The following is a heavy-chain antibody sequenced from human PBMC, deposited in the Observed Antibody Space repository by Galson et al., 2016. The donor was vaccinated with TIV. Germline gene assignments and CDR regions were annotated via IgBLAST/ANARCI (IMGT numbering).Heavy chain of an antibody. V-gene: IGHV3-53*05. CDR3: TRDRVVDATYYYYDYGMDV. Sequence: SLRLSCAASGLSVSINYMTWVRQAPGKGLEWVSLISDGGNTYYPDSVKGRFIISRDNSKNTLYLQMNSLRVEDTAVYYCTRDRVVDATYYYYDYGMDVWGQGTAVTVSS. J-gene: IGHJ6*02. CDR1: GLSVSINY. CDR2: ISDGGNT. D-gene: IGHD2-15*01.